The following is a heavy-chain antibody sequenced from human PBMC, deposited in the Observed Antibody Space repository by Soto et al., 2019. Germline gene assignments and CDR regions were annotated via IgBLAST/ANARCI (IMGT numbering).Heavy chain of an antibody. CDR2: IYSGGST. Sequence: GGSLRLSCAASGFTVSSNYMSWVRQAPGKGLEWVSVIYSGGSTYYADSVKGRFTISGDNSKNTLYLQMNSLRAEDTAVYYCARDISGYSYGYGYWGQGTLVTVSS. V-gene: IGHV3-66*01. CDR1: GFTVSSNY. CDR3: ARDISGYSYGYGY. D-gene: IGHD5-18*01. J-gene: IGHJ4*02.